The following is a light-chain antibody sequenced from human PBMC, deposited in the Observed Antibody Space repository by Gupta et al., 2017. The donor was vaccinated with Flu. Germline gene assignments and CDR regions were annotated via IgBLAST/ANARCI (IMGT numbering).Light chain of an antibody. CDR1: QSVLYSSNNRNY. CDR3: QQYSTTPLT. CDR2: WAS. J-gene: IGKJ4*01. Sequence: SQGERATINCKSSQSVLYSSNNRNYLAWYQQKPGQPPKLLIYWASSRESGVPDRFSGSGSGTDFTLTISSLQAEDVAVYYCQQYSTTPLTFGGGTKVEIK. V-gene: IGKV4-1*01.